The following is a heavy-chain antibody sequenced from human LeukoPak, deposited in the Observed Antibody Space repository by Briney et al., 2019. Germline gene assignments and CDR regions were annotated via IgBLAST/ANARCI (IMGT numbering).Heavy chain of an antibody. J-gene: IGHJ4*02. CDR3: ARGPYKYDSSGSFDY. Sequence: SETLSLTCTVSGYSISSTYYWGWIRQPPGKGLEWVGSVFHSGNTYYNPSLKSRLTISADTSKNQFSLTLTSVTAADTAVYYCARGPYKYDSSGSFDYWGQGTLVTVSS. V-gene: IGHV4-38-2*02. D-gene: IGHD3-22*01. CDR2: VFHSGNT. CDR1: GYSISSTYY.